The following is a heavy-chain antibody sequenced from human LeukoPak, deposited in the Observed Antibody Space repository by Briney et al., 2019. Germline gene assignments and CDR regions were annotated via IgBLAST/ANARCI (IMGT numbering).Heavy chain of an antibody. J-gene: IGHJ6*03. V-gene: IGHV3-21*01. Sequence: PGGSLRLSCAASGFTFSSYSMNWVRQAPGKGLEWVSSISSSSSYIYYADSVKGRFTISRDNAKNSLYLQMNSLRAEDTAVYYCARDITIFGVAYYYYYYMDVWGKGTTVTVSS. CDR2: ISSSSSYI. CDR3: ARDITIFGVAYYYYYYMDV. D-gene: IGHD3-3*01. CDR1: GFTFSSYS.